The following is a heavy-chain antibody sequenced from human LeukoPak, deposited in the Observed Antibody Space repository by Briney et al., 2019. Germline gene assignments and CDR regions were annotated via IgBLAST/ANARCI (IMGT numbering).Heavy chain of an antibody. Sequence: PSGTLSLTCAVSGGSISSSNWWSWVRQPPGKGLAWIGEIYHSGSTNYNPSLKSRVTISVDKSKNQFSLKLSSVTAADTAVYYCATRIAVAGTGPNFDYWGQGTLVTVSS. CDR1: GGSISSSNW. V-gene: IGHV4-4*02. J-gene: IGHJ4*02. CDR2: IYHSGST. CDR3: ATRIAVAGTGPNFDY. D-gene: IGHD6-19*01.